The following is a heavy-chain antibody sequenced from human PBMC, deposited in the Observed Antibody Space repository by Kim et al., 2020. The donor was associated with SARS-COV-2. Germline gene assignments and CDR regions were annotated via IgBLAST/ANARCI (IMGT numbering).Heavy chain of an antibody. D-gene: IGHD7-27*01. J-gene: IGHJ3*02. CDR2: IYYSGST. V-gene: IGHV4-31*03. CDR1: GGSISSGGYY. Sequence: SETLSLTCTVSGGSISSGGYYWSWIRQHPGKGLEWIGYIYYSGSTYYNPSLKSRVTISVDTSKNQFSLKLSSVTAADTAVYYCARDTLGISVAFDIWGQGTMVTVSS. CDR3: ARDTLGISVAFDI.